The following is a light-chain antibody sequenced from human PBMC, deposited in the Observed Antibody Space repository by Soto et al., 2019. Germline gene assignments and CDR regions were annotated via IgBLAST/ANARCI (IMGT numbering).Light chain of an antibody. Sequence: EIVMTQSPATLSVSPGERATLSCRASQSVSTNLAWYQQKPGQAPRLLIYGASTRTTGIPPRFSGSRSGTEFTLTISGQHSDDFAVYYCLQYTSWPPWTVGQGTKVDIK. CDR1: QSVSTN. CDR3: LQYTSWPPWT. V-gene: IGKV3-15*01. J-gene: IGKJ1*01. CDR2: GAS.